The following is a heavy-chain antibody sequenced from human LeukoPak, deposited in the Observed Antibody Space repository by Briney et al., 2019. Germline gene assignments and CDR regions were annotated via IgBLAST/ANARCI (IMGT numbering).Heavy chain of an antibody. J-gene: IGHJ4*02. Sequence: PSETLSLTCAVYGGSFSGYYWSWIRQPPGKGLEWIGEINHSGSTNYNPSLKSRVTISVDTSKNQFSLKLSSVTAADTAVYYCARGYCSGGCCYWDLHYFDYWGQGTLVTVSS. CDR2: INHSGST. CDR1: GGSFSGYY. V-gene: IGHV4-34*01. CDR3: ARGYCSGGCCYWDLHYFDY. D-gene: IGHD2-15*01.